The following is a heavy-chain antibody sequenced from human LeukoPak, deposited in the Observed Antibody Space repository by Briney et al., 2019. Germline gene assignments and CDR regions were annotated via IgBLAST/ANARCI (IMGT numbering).Heavy chain of an antibody. CDR2: ISGSGGST. CDR3: ARGATYAYYFDY. J-gene: IGHJ4*02. CDR1: GFIVNTYY. Sequence: KPGGSLRLSCAVSGFIVNTYYMSWVRQAPGKGLEWVSAISGSGGSTYYADSVKGRFTISRDNSKNTLYLQMNSLRAEDTAVYYCARGATYAYYFDYWGQGILVTVSS. D-gene: IGHD4-17*01. V-gene: IGHV3-23*01.